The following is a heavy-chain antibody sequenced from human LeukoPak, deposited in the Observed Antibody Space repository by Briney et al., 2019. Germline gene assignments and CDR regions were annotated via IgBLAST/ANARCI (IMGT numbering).Heavy chain of an antibody. D-gene: IGHD6-19*01. CDR3: AKDMLAVAGPGAFDY. V-gene: IGHV3-9*01. CDR2: IRWNSGRV. J-gene: IGHJ4*02. CDR1: GFSFSSHD. Sequence: GGSLRLSCATSGFSFSSHDMNWVRQAPGKGLEWVSSIRWNSGRVDYADSLKGRFTISRDNAKDSLYLQMNSLRAEDTALYYCAKDMLAVAGPGAFDYWGQGTLVTVSS.